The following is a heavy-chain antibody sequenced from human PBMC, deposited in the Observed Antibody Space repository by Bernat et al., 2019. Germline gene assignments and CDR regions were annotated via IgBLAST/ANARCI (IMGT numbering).Heavy chain of an antibody. V-gene: IGHV3-21*01. J-gene: IGHJ3*02. CDR1: GFTFSTYS. Sequence: EVQLVESGGGLVKPGGSLRLSCAASGFTFSTYSMNWVRQAPGKGLEWVSSISSSSYIYYADSVKGRFTISRDNAKNSLYLQMNSLRAEDTAVFYCARELHLGYCSGGSCPPDALDIWGQGTMVTVSS. D-gene: IGHD2-15*01. CDR3: ARELHLGYCSGGSCPPDALDI. CDR2: ISSSSYI.